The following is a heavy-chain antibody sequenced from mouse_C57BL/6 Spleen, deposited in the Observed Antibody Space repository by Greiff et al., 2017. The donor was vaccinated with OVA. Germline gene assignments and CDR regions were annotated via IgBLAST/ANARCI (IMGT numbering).Heavy chain of an antibody. CDR3: ARSGGDEDYAMDY. Sequence: QVQLKQPGTELVKPGASVKLSCKASGYTFTSYWMHWVKQRPGQGLEWIGNINPSNGGTNYNEKFKSKATLTVDKSSSTAYMQLSSLTSEDSAVYYCARSGGDEDYAMDYWGQGTSVTVSS. D-gene: IGHD3-2*02. V-gene: IGHV1-53*01. CDR2: INPSNGGT. J-gene: IGHJ4*01. CDR1: GYTFTSYW.